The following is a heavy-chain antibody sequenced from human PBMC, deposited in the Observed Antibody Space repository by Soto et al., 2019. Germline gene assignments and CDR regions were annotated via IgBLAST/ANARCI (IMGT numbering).Heavy chain of an antibody. V-gene: IGHV3-30-3*01. CDR1: GFTLSSYA. J-gene: IGHJ4*02. Sequence: QVQLVESGGGVVQPGRSLRLSCAASGFTLSSYAMHWVRQAPGKGLEWVAVISYDGSNKYYADSVKGRFTISRDNYKNTLYLQMNSLRAEDAAVYYCARDDTSADRGWDYWGQGTLVTVSS. CDR2: ISYDGSNK. D-gene: IGHD2-15*01. CDR3: ARDDTSADRGWDY.